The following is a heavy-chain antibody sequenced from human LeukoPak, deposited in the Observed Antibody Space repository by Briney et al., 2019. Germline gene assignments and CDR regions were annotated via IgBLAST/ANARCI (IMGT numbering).Heavy chain of an antibody. V-gene: IGHV4-61*02. CDR3: ARGWYSGYEP. Sequence: SETLSLTCTVSGGSISSGSYYWSWIRQPAGKGLEWIGRIYTSGSTNYNPSLKSRVTISVDTSKNQFSLKLSSVTAADTAVYYCARGWYSGYEPWGQGTLVTVSS. CDR1: GGSISSGSYY. J-gene: IGHJ5*02. CDR2: IYTSGST. D-gene: IGHD5-12*01.